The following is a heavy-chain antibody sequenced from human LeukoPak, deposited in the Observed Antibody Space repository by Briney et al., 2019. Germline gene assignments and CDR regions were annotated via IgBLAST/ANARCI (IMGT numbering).Heavy chain of an antibody. CDR1: GFTFSDYY. V-gene: IGHV3-11*01. J-gene: IGHJ6*02. D-gene: IGHD2-15*01. CDR2: ISSSGSTI. CDR3: ARDICSGGSCYSGIHNRMDV. Sequence: GGSLRLSCAASGFTFSDYYMSWIRQAPGKGLEWVSYISSSGSTIYYADSVKGRFTTSRDNAKNSLYLQMNSLRAEDTAVYYCARDICSGGSCYSGIHNRMDVWGQGTTVTVSS.